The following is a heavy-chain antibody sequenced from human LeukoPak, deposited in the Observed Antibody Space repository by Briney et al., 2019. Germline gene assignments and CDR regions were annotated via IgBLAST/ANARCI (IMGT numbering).Heavy chain of an antibody. Sequence: ASVKVSCKASGYTFTSYAMHWVRQAPGQRLEWMGWINAGNGNTKYSQEFQGRVTITRDTSASAVYMELSSLRSDDTAVYYCARESDYYDSSGYYDYWGQGTLVTVSS. CDR3: ARESDYYDSSGYYDY. J-gene: IGHJ4*02. CDR1: GYTFTSYA. D-gene: IGHD3-22*01. V-gene: IGHV1-3*01. CDR2: INAGNGNT.